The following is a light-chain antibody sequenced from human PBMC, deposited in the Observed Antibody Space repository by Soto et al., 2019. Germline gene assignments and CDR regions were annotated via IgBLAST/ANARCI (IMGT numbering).Light chain of an antibody. CDR3: SSYTTSTTQV. J-gene: IGLJ3*02. CDR1: SSDVGTYHY. V-gene: IGLV2-14*01. CDR2: DVS. Sequence: QSALTQPASVSGSPGQSITISCTGTSSDVGTYHYVAWYQHRPGKAPKLVIYDVSYRPSGVSNRVSGSKSANTASLTIPGLQAEDEAHYYCSSYTTSTTQVFGGGTKVTVL.